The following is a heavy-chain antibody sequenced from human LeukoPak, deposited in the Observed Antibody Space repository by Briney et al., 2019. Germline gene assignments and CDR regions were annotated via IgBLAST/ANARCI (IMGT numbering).Heavy chain of an antibody. V-gene: IGHV3-7*01. CDR1: RFTFSSYW. Sequence: PGGSLRLSCAASRFTFSSYWMNWVRQAPGKGLEWVANIKEDGSEIYYVDSVKGRFTISRDNAKNSVYLQMNNLRPEDTAVYYCATGVYYFDYWGQGTLVTVSS. CDR3: ATGVYYFDY. CDR2: IKEDGSEI. D-gene: IGHD3-10*01. J-gene: IGHJ4*02.